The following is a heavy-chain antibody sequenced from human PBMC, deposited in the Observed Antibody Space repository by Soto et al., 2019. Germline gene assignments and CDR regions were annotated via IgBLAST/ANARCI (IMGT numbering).Heavy chain of an antibody. CDR3: AQLGLLTFSHKHYFNH. J-gene: IGHJ4*02. D-gene: IGHD3-3*02. CDR1: GFSFDNYG. V-gene: IGHV3-23*01. Sequence: GGSLILSCVASGFSFDNYGMSWVRQAPGEGLEWISAIKSDGTSTYYAASVEDRFTISRDNSKNTLYLQLNSLRAEDTAVYYCAQLGLLTFSHKHYFNHWGRGTLVTSPQ. CDR2: IKSDGTST.